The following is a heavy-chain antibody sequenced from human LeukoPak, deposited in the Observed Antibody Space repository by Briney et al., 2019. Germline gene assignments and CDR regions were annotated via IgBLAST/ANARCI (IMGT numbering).Heavy chain of an antibody. CDR1: GGSISSYY. CDR2: IPTSGST. V-gene: IGHV4-4*07. CDR3: ARGWINLDY. D-gene: IGHD5-12*01. J-gene: IGHJ4*01. Sequence: PSETLSLTCTDPGGSISSYYWSWIRQPAGKGLELIGRIPTSGSTNYNPSLKSRATMSVDTSKNQFSLNLSSVTAADTAVYYCARGWINLDYWGHGTLVTVSS.